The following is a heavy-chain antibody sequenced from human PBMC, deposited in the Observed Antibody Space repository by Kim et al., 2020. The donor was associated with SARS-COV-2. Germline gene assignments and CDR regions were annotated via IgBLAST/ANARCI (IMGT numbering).Heavy chain of an antibody. V-gene: IGHV4-59*13. Sequence: SETLSLTCTVSGGSISSYYWSWIRQPPGKGLEWIGYIYYSGSTNYNPSLKSRVTISVDTSKNQFSLKLSSVTAADTAVYYCAREYSSSWYPGDAFDIWGQGTMVTVSS. CDR2: IYYSGST. D-gene: IGHD6-13*01. CDR1: GGSISSYY. CDR3: AREYSSSWYPGDAFDI. J-gene: IGHJ3*02.